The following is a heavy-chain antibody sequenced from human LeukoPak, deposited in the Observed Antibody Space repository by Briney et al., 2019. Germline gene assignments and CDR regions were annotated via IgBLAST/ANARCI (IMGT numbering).Heavy chain of an antibody. CDR2: IDWDDDK. V-gene: IGHV2-70*11. CDR1: GFSLSTSGMC. CDR3: ARIRRDDYGDLYYFDY. D-gene: IGHD4-17*01. J-gene: IGHJ4*02. Sequence: ESGPTLVKPTQTLTLTCTFSGFSLSTSGMCVSWIRQPPGKALEWLARIDWDDDKYYSTSLKTRLTISKDTSKSQVVLTMTNMDPVDTATYYCARIRRDDYGDLYYFDYWGQGTLVTVSS.